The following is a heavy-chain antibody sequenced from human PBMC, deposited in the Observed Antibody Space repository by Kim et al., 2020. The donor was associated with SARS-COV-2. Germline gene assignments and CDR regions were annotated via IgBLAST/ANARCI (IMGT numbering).Heavy chain of an antibody. CDR3: ASTGTRGGRWFDP. J-gene: IGHJ5*02. V-gene: IGHV1-69*13. CDR2: IIPIFGTA. Sequence: SVKVSCKASGGTFSSYAISWVRQAPGQGLEWMGGIIPIFGTANYAQKFQGRVTITADESTSTAYMELSSLRSEDTAVYYCASTGTRGGRWFDPWGQGTLVTVSS. D-gene: IGHD1-1*01. CDR1: GGTFSSYA.